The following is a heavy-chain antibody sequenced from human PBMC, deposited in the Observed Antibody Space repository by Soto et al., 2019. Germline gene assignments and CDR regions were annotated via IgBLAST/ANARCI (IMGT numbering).Heavy chain of an antibody. Sequence: ASVKVSCKASGYTFTIYGISWVLQAPGQGLEWMGWISAYNGNTNYAQKLQGRVTMTTDTSTSTAYMELRSLRSDDTAVYYCARVQWELLIRAFDIWGQGTMVTVSS. V-gene: IGHV1-18*01. CDR2: ISAYNGNT. CDR1: GYTFTIYG. CDR3: ARVQWELLIRAFDI. J-gene: IGHJ3*02. D-gene: IGHD1-26*01.